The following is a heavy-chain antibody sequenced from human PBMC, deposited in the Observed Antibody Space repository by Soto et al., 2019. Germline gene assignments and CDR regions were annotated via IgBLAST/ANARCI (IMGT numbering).Heavy chain of an antibody. CDR2: ISYDGSNK. CDR1: GFTFSSYG. D-gene: IGHD6-6*01. V-gene: IGHV3-30*18. J-gene: IGHJ6*02. CDR3: AKGPIAARRYYYYGMDV. Sequence: ESGGGVVQPGRSLRLSCAASGFTFSSYGMHWVRQAPGKGLEWVAVISYDGSNKYYADSVKGRFTISRDNSKNTLYLQMNSLRAEDTAVYYCAKGPIAARRYYYYGMDVWGQGTTVTVSS.